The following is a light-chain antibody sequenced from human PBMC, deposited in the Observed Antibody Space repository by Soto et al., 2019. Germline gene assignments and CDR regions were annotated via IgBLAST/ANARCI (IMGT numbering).Light chain of an antibody. Sequence: EIVLTQSPGTLSLSPGERATLSCRASQSVSSSYLAWYQQKPGQAPRLLIYGASSRATGIPDRFSGSGSGTDFPLTISRLEPEDFAVYYCQQYCSSPRFGQGTKVEIK. J-gene: IGKJ1*01. CDR1: QSVSSSY. CDR3: QQYCSSPR. CDR2: GAS. V-gene: IGKV3-20*01.